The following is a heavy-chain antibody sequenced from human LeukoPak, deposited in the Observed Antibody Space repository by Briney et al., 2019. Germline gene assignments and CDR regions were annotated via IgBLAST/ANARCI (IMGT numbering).Heavy chain of an antibody. CDR3: ARGDGYHLV. CDR1: GGSISSYY. Sequence: SETLSLTCTVSGGSISSYYWSWIRQPPGKGLEWIGYIYYSGTTNYNPSLKSRVTISVDTSKNQFSLKLTSVTAADTAVYFCARGDGYHLVWGQGTLVTVSS. V-gene: IGHV4-59*01. D-gene: IGHD5-18*01. CDR2: IYYSGTT. J-gene: IGHJ4*02.